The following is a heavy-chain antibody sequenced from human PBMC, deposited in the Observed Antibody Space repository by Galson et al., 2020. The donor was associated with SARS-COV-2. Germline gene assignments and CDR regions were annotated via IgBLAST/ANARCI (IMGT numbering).Heavy chain of an antibody. Sequence: GESLKISCAASGFTFSDYYMTWIRQAPGKGLEWISYISKTSTTIYYADSVRGRFIISRDNAKNSLYLQMNSLRADDTAFYFCARGWLELDSWGQGALVTVSS. J-gene: IGHJ4*02. D-gene: IGHD5-12*01. CDR2: ISKTSTTI. CDR1: GFTFSDYY. V-gene: IGHV3-11*01. CDR3: ARGWLELDS.